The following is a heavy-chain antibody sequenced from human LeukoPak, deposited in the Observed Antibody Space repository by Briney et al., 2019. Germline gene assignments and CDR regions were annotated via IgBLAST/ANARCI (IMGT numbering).Heavy chain of an antibody. D-gene: IGHD1-26*01. CDR3: AKDRGGSYFDAFDI. J-gene: IGHJ3*02. V-gene: IGHV3-9*01. CDR2: ITWNTGSI. CDR1: GFTFDDYA. Sequence: PGGSLRLSCAASGFTFDDYAMHWVRQAPGKGLEWVSGITWNTGSIGYADSVKGRFTVSRDNAKNSLYPQMNSLRADDTALYYCAKDRGGSYFDAFDIWGQGTLVTVSS.